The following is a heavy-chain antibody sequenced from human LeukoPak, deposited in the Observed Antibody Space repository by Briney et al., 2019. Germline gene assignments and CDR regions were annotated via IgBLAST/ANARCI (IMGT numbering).Heavy chain of an antibody. J-gene: IGHJ4*02. CDR2: IRYDGSNK. Sequence: AGGSLRLSCAASGFTFSSYGMHWVRQAPGKGLEWVAFIRYDGSNKYYADSVKGRFTISRDNAKNTLYLQMNSLRAEDTAVYYCARDQVAGRDYFDYWGQGTLVTVSS. CDR1: GFTFSSYG. V-gene: IGHV3-30*02. CDR3: ARDQVAGRDYFDY. D-gene: IGHD6-19*01.